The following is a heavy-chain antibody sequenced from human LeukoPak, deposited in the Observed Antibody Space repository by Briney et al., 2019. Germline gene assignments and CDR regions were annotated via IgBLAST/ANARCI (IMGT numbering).Heavy chain of an antibody. CDR2: INHSGST. V-gene: IGHV4-34*01. J-gene: IGHJ6*03. Sequence: KPSETRSLTCAVYGGSFSGYYWSWIRQPPGKGLEWIGEINHSGSTNYNPSLKSRVTISVDTSKNQFSLKLSSVTAADTAVYYCARRATGTTLPPFRWDRYYYYMDVWGKGTTVTVSS. D-gene: IGHD1-7*01. CDR1: GGSFSGYY. CDR3: ARRATGTTLPPFRWDRYYYYMDV.